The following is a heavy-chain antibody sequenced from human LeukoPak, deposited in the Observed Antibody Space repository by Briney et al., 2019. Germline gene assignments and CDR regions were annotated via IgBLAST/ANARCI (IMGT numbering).Heavy chain of an antibody. V-gene: IGHV3-64*02. J-gene: IGHJ4*02. CDR1: GFTFSDYT. Sequence: GGSLRLSCAASGFTFSDYTIHWVRQAPGKRLQSVSAITSNGAYTHYADSVKGRFTISRDNSRDTLYLQMNSLRAEDTAVYYCARDLRQRNPFDYWGQGTLVTVSS. D-gene: IGHD1-14*01. CDR3: ARDLRQRNPFDY. CDR2: ITSNGAYT.